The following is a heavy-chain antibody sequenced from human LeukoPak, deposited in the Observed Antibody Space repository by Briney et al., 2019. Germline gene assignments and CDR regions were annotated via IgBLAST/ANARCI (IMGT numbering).Heavy chain of an antibody. V-gene: IGHV1-2*06. Sequence: ASVKVSCKACGYTFTCYYMHWVRQAPGQGLEWMGRINPNSGGTNYAQKFQGRVTMTRDTSISTAYMELSRLRSDDTAVYYCAGELQRSILSWGQGTLVTVSS. J-gene: IGHJ4*02. D-gene: IGHD2-21*01. CDR1: GYTFTCYY. CDR3: AGELQRSILS. CDR2: INPNSGGT.